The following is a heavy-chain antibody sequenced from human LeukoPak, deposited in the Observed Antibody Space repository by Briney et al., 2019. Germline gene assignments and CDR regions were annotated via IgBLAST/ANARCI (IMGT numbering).Heavy chain of an antibody. Sequence: GGSLRLSCAASGFTFSSYGMHWVRQAPGKGLEWVAVISYDGSNKYYADSVKGRFTISRDNSKNTLYLQMNSLRPEDTAVYYCAKDHISLLRGPIMSPESGRLDSWGQGTLVTVSS. CDR3: AKDHISLLRGPIMSPESGRLDS. D-gene: IGHD3-10*01. V-gene: IGHV3-30*18. J-gene: IGHJ4*02. CDR2: ISYDGSNK. CDR1: GFTFSSYG.